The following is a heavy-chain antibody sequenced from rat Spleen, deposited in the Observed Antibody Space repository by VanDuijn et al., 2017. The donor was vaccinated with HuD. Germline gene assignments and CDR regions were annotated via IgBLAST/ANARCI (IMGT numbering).Heavy chain of an antibody. V-gene: IGHV5-20*01. J-gene: IGHJ2*01. CDR2: INTDGGST. Sequence: EVQLVESDGGLVQPGRSLKLSCAASGFTFSGYYMAWVRQAPGKGLEWVSSINTDGGSTYYPDSVKGRFTISRDNAKSTLYLQMNSLRSEDTATYYCTRDRDYSAPFDYWGQGVMVTVSS. CDR1: GFTFSGYY. CDR3: TRDRDYSAPFDY. D-gene: IGHD1-1*01.